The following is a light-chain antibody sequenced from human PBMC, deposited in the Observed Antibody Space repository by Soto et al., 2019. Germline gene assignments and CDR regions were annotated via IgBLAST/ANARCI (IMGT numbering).Light chain of an antibody. CDR2: GAS. CDR3: QQYNSWPPLT. J-gene: IGKJ4*01. V-gene: IGKV3-15*01. CDR1: QSVSNT. Sequence: EIVMTQSPATLSVSPGEGATLSCRASQSVSNTLAWYQQKSGQPPRLLIYGASTRATGIPARFSGSGSGTEFTLTISSLQSEDFAVYYCQQYNSWPPLTFGGGTKVEIK.